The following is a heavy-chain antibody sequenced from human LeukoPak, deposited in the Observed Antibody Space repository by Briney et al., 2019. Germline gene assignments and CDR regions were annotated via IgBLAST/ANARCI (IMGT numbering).Heavy chain of an antibody. Sequence: SETLSLTCTVSGGSLSSYYWSWIRQPAGKGLEWIGRIYTSGSTNYNPSLKSRVTMSVDTSKNQFSLKLSSVTAADTAVYYCARDLLRYFDWLLQPQNWFDPWGQGTLVTVSS. CDR2: IYTSGST. CDR3: ARDLLRYFDWLLQPQNWFDP. CDR1: GGSLSSYY. D-gene: IGHD3-9*01. J-gene: IGHJ5*02. V-gene: IGHV4-4*07.